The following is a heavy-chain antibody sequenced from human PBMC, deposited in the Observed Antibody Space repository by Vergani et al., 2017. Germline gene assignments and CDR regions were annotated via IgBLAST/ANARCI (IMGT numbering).Heavy chain of an antibody. V-gene: IGHV1-46*01. J-gene: IGHJ4*02. Sequence: QVQLVQSGAEVKKPGASVKVSCKASGYTFTSYYMHWVRQAPGQGLEWMGIINPSGGSTSYAQKFQGRVTMTRDTSTSTGYMELSSLRSDDTAVYYCARDREVVDYYFDYWGQGTLVTVSS. CDR2: INPSGGST. CDR3: ARDREVVDYYFDY. CDR1: GYTFTSYY. D-gene: IGHD2-15*01.